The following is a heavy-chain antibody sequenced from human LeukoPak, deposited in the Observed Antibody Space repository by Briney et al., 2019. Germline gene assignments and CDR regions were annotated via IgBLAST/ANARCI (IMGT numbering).Heavy chain of an antibody. CDR2: IKQDGSEK. V-gene: IGHV3-7*01. D-gene: IGHD6-6*01. J-gene: IGHJ4*02. Sequence: GGSLRLSCEASGFTFNNYWMSWVRQAPGKGLEWVANIKQDGSEKYYVDSVKGRFTVSRDNAKNSLYLQLNSLRAEDTAVFYCARFSRSSYGGYYFDYWGQGTLVTVSS. CDR1: GFTFNNYW. CDR3: ARFSRSSYGGYYFDY.